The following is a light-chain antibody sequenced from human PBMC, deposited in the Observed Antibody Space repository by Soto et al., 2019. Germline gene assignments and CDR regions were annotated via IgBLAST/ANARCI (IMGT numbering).Light chain of an antibody. J-gene: IGLJ3*02. CDR1: SSDVGGYNF. V-gene: IGLV2-14*01. CDR2: EVS. CDR3: NSYTSSRTLV. Sequence: QSVLTQPASVSGSPGQSITISCTGTSSDVGGYNFVSWYQQHPGKAPKLMIYEVSNRPSGVSNRFSGSKSGNTASLTISGLLAEDEADYYCNSYTSSRTLVFGGGTKLTVL.